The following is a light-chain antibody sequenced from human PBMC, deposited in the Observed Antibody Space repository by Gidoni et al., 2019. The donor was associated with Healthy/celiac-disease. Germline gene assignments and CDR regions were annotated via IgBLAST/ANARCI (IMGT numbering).Light chain of an antibody. J-gene: IGKJ1*01. V-gene: IGKV3-20*01. CDR2: GAS. CDR3: QQGA. Sequence: EIVLTQSPGTLSLSQGERATLSCRASQSVSSTYLAWYQQKPGQAPRPLSYGASSRVTGVPDRFSGSGSGTDFTLTISRLEPEDFAVYYCQQGAFGQGTKVEMK. CDR1: QSVSSTY.